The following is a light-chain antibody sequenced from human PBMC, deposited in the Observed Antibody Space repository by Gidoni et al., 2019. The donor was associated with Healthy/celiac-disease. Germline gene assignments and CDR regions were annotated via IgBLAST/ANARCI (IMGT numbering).Light chain of an antibody. Sequence: QSVLTQPPSASGTPGQRVTISCSGSSSNIGSNYVYWYQQLPGTAPKLLIYRNNQRPSGAPDRFSGSKSGTSASLAISGRRSEDEADYYCAAWDDSLSGRVFGGGTKLTVL. CDR2: RNN. CDR3: AAWDDSLSGRV. V-gene: IGLV1-47*01. J-gene: IGLJ3*02. CDR1: SSNIGSNY.